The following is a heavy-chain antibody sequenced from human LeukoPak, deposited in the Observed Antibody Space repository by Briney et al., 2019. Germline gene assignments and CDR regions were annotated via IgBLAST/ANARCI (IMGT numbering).Heavy chain of an antibody. CDR2: ITNSGGGT. V-gene: IGHV3-23*01. J-gene: IGHJ4*02. CDR3: TTSWPKVREGDQ. CDR1: GFTFTRSA. Sequence: GGSLRLSCAASGFTFTRSAMGWVRQAPGKGLEWVSCITNSGGGTYYADSVKGRFTISRDNSKNTLYLQMNSLRAEDTAVYYCTTSWPKVREGDQWGQGTLVTVSS. D-gene: IGHD3-10*01.